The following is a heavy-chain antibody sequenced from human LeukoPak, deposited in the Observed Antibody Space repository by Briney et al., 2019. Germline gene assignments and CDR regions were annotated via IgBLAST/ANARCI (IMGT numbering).Heavy chain of an antibody. D-gene: IGHD1-20*01. CDR2: INTNNGNT. Sequence: GASVNVSCKASGYTFTSYAFSWVRQAPGQGLEWMGWINTNNGNTNYAQKLQGRVTMTTDTSTSTAYMELRSLRSDDTAVYYCARRFRPGLTGTTYFDYWGQGTLVTVSS. V-gene: IGHV1-18*01. J-gene: IGHJ4*02. CDR1: GYTFTSYA. CDR3: ARRFRPGLTGTTYFDY.